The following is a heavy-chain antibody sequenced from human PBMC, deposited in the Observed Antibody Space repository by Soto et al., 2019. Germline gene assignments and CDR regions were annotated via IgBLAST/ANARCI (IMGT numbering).Heavy chain of an antibody. V-gene: IGHV4-4*07. J-gene: IGHJ6*02. CDR3: ARDLGERFLEGSLSAVYYYGMDV. Sequence: QVQLQESGPGLVKPSETLSLTCTVSGGSISSYYWSWIRQPAGKGLEWIGRIYTSGSTNYNPSLKSRVTMSVDTSKNQFSLKLSSVTAADTAVYYCARDLGERFLEGSLSAVYYYGMDVWGQGTTVTVSS. D-gene: IGHD3-3*01. CDR1: GGSISSYY. CDR2: IYTSGST.